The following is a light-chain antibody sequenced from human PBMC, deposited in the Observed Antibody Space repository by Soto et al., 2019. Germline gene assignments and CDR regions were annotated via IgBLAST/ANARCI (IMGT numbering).Light chain of an antibody. CDR3: QQYNSYSQT. CDR2: DAS. CDR1: QSISSW. Sequence: MHMTKSPASLCASVRDRVTITWLASQSISSWLAWYQQKPGKAPKLLIYDASSLESGVPSRFSGSGSGTEFTLTISSLQPDDFATYYCQQYNSYSQTFGQGTKVDIK. V-gene: IGKV1-5*01. J-gene: IGKJ1*01.